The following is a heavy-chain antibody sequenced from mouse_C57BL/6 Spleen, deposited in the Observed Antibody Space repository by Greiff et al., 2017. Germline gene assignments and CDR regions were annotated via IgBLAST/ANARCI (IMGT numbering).Heavy chain of an antibody. CDR2: IDPSDSYT. CDR1: GYTFTSYW. Sequence: VQLQQPGAELVRPGTSVKLSCKASGYTFTSYWMHWVKQRPGQGLEWIGVIDPSDSYTNYNQKFKGKATLTVDTSSSTAYMQLSSLTSEDSAVYYCAVTAQATWFAYWGQGTLVTVSA. CDR3: AVTAQATWFAY. V-gene: IGHV1-59*01. D-gene: IGHD3-2*02. J-gene: IGHJ3*01.